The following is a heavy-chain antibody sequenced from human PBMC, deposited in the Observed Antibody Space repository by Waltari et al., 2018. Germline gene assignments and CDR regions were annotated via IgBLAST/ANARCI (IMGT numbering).Heavy chain of an antibody. J-gene: IGHJ4*02. Sequence: EVQLVESGGGLVKPGWSLRLSCAASGFTFSSDSMNWVRRAPGKGLGLVSSISSSSSYIYYADSVKGRCTITRDNATNSLYLQMISLRAEDTAVYYCAGGQGAEWLSEGDYWGQGTLVTVSS. V-gene: IGHV3-21*03. CDR2: ISSSSSYI. D-gene: IGHD3-3*01. CDR1: GFTFSSDS. CDR3: AGGQGAEWLSEGDY.